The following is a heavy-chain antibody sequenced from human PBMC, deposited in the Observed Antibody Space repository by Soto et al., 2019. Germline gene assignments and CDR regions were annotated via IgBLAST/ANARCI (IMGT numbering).Heavy chain of an antibody. Sequence: SETLSLTCTVSGGSISSGGYYWSWIRQHPGKGLEWIGYIYYSGSTYYNPSLKSRVTISVDTSKNQFSLKLSSVTAADTAVYYCARSVATNSYYFDYWGQGTLVTVSS. J-gene: IGHJ4*02. D-gene: IGHD5-12*01. V-gene: IGHV4-31*03. CDR1: GGSISSGGYY. CDR2: IYYSGST. CDR3: ARSVATNSYYFDY.